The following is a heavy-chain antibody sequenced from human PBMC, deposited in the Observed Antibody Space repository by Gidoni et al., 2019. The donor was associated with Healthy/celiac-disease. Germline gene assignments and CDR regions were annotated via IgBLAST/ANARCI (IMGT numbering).Heavy chain of an antibody. CDR1: GGSFSGYY. Sequence: QVQLQQWGAGLLKPAETLSLTCAVHGGSFSGYYWCWIRQPPGKGLELIGEINHSGSTNYNPSLKSRVTISVDTSKNQFSLKLSSVTAADPAVYYCSRGPLVRGVTAPGIFNYWGQGTLVTVSS. CDR3: SRGPLVRGVTAPGIFNY. V-gene: IGHV4-34*01. CDR2: INHSGST. D-gene: IGHD3-10*01. J-gene: IGHJ4*02.